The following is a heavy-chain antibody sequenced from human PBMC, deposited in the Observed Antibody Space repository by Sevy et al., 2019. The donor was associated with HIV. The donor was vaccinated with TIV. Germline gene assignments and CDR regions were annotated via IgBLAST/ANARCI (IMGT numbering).Heavy chain of an antibody. J-gene: IGHJ4*02. Sequence: GESLKISCAASGFTFGDYWLTWVRQVPGKGLECVANIKQGGSETYYADSVKGRFSISRDNAKNSLYLQMNSLRAEDTAVYYCARCQPDNYYHDGAVYYGLLFDHWGQGALVTVSS. D-gene: IGHD3-9*01. CDR3: ARCQPDNYYHDGAVYYGLLFDH. CDR2: IKQGGSET. V-gene: IGHV3-7*01. CDR1: GFTFGDYW.